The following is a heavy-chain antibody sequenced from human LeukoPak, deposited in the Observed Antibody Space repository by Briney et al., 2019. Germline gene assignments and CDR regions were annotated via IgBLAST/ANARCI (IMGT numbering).Heavy chain of an antibody. CDR2: INVNGAAM. V-gene: IGHV3-11*01. CDR1: GFSFKDYY. D-gene: IGHD6-13*01. Sequence: PGGSLRLSCAASGFSFKDYYFSWIRQAPGKGLEWVSFINVNGAAMYYADSVKGRFTISRDNAKNSVYLEMNTLRAEDTAVYYCARGPRILAAGSHYFDYWGQGSLVTVSS. CDR3: ARGPRILAAGSHYFDY. J-gene: IGHJ4*02.